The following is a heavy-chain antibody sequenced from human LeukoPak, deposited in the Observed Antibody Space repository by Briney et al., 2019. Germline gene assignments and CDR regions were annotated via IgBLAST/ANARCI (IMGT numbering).Heavy chain of an antibody. J-gene: IGHJ5*02. V-gene: IGHV3-73*01. D-gene: IGHD3-22*01. CDR2: IRSKGNNYAT. CDR3: ARVYQGIYYDKGWFDP. CDR1: GFTFSGSS. Sequence: GGSLRLSCAASGFTFSGSSMHWVRQASGKGLEWVGRIRSKGNNYATVYAASVKGRFTISRDDSKNTAYLQMNSLRAEDTAVYYCARVYQGIYYDKGWFDPWGQGTLVTVSS.